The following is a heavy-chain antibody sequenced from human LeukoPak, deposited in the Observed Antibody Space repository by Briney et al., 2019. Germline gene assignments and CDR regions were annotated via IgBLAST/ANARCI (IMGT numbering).Heavy chain of an antibody. D-gene: IGHD3-22*01. V-gene: IGHV4-38-2*02. J-gene: IGHJ4*02. CDR3: ARDPSSGYYGSFHYFDY. CDR1: GYSISSGYY. CDR2: INHSDNS. Sequence: SETLSLTCAVSGYSISSGYYWDWIRQPPGKGLEWIGIINHSDNSRYNPSLTSRVSISVDTSKNQISLKLTSVTAADTAVYYCARDPSSGYYGSFHYFDYWGQGTLVTVSS.